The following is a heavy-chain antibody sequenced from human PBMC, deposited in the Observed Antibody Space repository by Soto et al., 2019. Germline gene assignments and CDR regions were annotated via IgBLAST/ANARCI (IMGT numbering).Heavy chain of an antibody. D-gene: IGHD4-17*01. J-gene: IGHJ4*02. CDR1: GGPFSSYT. Sequence: QVQLVKSGPEVQKPGSWLRVSGKPSGGPFSSYTISWVRQAPGQGLEWMGRIIPILGIANYAQKFQGRVTITADKSTSTAYMELSSLRSEDTAVYYCARDPGTVTTRTPFDYWGQGTLVTVSS. CDR2: IIPILGIA. CDR3: ARDPGTVTTRTPFDY. V-gene: IGHV1-69*08.